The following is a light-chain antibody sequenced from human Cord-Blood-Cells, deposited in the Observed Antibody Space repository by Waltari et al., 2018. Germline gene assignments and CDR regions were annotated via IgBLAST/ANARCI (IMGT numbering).Light chain of an antibody. J-gene: IGLJ3*02. CDR2: NVS. Sequence: QSALTQPASVSGSPGQSITISCTGTRSDVGGYNYVSWYQQHTGKAPKLMIYNVSNRASGVSNRFSRSTSGNTASLTISGLQAEDVADYYCSSYTSSSTWVFGGGTKLTVL. CDR3: SSYTSSSTWV. V-gene: IGLV2-14*03. CDR1: RSDVGGYNY.